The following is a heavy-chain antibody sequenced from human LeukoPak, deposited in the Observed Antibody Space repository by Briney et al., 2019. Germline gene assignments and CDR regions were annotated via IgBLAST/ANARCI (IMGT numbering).Heavy chain of an antibody. D-gene: IGHD4-17*01. CDR2: ISDSGGST. Sequence: PGGSLRLSCAAFGFTFSSYAMSWVRQAPGKGLEWVSAISDSGGSTYYADSVKGRFTISRDNSKNTLYLQMNSLRAEDTAVYYCAKALSGDYEHWFDPWGQGTLVTVSS. J-gene: IGHJ5*02. CDR1: GFTFSSYA. V-gene: IGHV3-23*01. CDR3: AKALSGDYEHWFDP.